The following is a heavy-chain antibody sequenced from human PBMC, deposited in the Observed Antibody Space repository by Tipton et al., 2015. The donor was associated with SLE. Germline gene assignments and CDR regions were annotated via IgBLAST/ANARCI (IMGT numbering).Heavy chain of an antibody. D-gene: IGHD6-6*01. CDR2: IYYSGST. CDR3: ARRVAALSGFVY. CDR1: GGSISSYY. Sequence: TLSLTCTVSGGSISSYYWSWIRQPPGKGLEWIGYIYYSGSTNYNPSLKSRVTISVDTSKNQFSLKLSSVTAADTAVYYCARRVAALSGFVYWGQGTLVTVSS. J-gene: IGHJ4*02. V-gene: IGHV4-59*08.